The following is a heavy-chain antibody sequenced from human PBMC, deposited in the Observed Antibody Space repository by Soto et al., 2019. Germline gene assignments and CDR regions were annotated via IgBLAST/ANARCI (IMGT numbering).Heavy chain of an antibody. CDR3: ARGIYSYGLVFDY. CDR2: IYYSGST. J-gene: IGHJ4*02. Sequence: NPSETLSLTCTFSGGSISSSSYYWGWIRQPPGKGLEWIGSIYYSGSTYYNPSLKSRVTISVDTSKNQFSLKLSSVTAADTAVYYCARGIYSYGLVFDYWGQGTLVTVSS. CDR1: GGSISSSSYY. V-gene: IGHV4-39*01. D-gene: IGHD5-18*01.